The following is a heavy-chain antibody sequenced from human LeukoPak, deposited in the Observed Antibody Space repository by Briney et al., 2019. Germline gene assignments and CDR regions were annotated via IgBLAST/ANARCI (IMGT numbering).Heavy chain of an antibody. D-gene: IGHD3-10*01. CDR1: GFTFNDYY. CDR2: ISSSGSTI. J-gene: IGHJ6*02. Sequence: PGGSLRLSCAASGFTFNDYYMSWIRQAPGKGLEWVSYISSSGSTIYYADSVKGRFTISRDNAKNSLYLQMNSLRAEDTAVYYCARDLKGTHYYGSGSIDHVMDVWGQGTTVTVSS. CDR3: ARDLKGTHYYGSGSIDHVMDV. V-gene: IGHV3-11*01.